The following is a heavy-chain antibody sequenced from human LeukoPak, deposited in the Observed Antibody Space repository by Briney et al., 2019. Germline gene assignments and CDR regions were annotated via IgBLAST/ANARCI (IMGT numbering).Heavy chain of an antibody. V-gene: IGHV4-34*01. Sequence: PSETLSLTCAVYGGSFSGYYWSWIRQPPGKGLEWIGEINHSGSTNYNPSLKSRVTISVDTSKNQFSLKLSSVTAADTAVYYCARHEWRGTAYFAYWGQGTLVTVSS. J-gene: IGHJ4*02. CDR1: GGSFSGYY. CDR2: INHSGST. CDR3: ARHEWRGTAYFAY. D-gene: IGHD1-14*01.